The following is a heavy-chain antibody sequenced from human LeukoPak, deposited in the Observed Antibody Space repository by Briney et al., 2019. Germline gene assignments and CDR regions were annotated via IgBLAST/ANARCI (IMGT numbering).Heavy chain of an antibody. D-gene: IGHD6-6*01. Sequence: ASVKVSCKASGYTFTSYDISWVRQAPGQGLEWMGWISATTDNTNHAQNFQGRVTMTTDTSTSTAYMELSSLRSEDTAVYYCARVPQKYSTPSPYYYYMDVWGKGTTVTVSS. V-gene: IGHV1-18*01. CDR1: GYTFTSYD. CDR2: ISATTDNT. CDR3: ARVPQKYSTPSPYYYYMDV. J-gene: IGHJ6*03.